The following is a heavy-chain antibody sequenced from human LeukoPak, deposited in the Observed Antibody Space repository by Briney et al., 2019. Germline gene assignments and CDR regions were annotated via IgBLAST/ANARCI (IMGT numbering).Heavy chain of an antibody. J-gene: IGHJ4*02. D-gene: IGHD1-1*01. CDR2: IYSGGST. CDR1: GFTVSSND. Sequence: GGSLRLPCAASGFTVSSNDMSWVRQAPGKGLECISVIYSGGSTDYADSVKGRFTISRDNSKNTLYLQMNSLRVEDTAVYYCAKGRVRQFDPFDYWGQGTLVTVSS. CDR3: AKGRVRQFDPFDY. V-gene: IGHV3-53*01.